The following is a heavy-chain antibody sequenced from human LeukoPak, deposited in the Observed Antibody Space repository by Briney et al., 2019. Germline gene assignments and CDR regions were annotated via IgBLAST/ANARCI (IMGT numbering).Heavy chain of an antibody. CDR2: IRSEENKI. D-gene: IGHD1-26*01. Sequence: GGSLRLSCEASGFTFSDFGLHWVRQAPGKGLEWVAFIRSEENKIYYLASVRGRFTISRDNAKNTLFLQMSSPRHEDTAVYYCARGGGSYYGTETFDLWGQGTMVTVSS. V-gene: IGHV3-30*02. J-gene: IGHJ3*01. CDR3: ARGGGSYYGTETFDL. CDR1: GFTFSDFG.